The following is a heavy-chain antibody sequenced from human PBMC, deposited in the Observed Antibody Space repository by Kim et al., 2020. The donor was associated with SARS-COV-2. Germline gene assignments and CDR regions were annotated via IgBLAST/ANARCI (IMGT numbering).Heavy chain of an antibody. CDR1: GGSFSGYY. Sequence: SETLSLTCAVYGGSFSGYYWSWIRQPPGKGLEWIGEINHSGSTNYNPSLKSRVTISVDTSKNQFSLKLSSVTAADTAVYYCARAAGDFWSGYYRACFDYWGQGTLVTVSS. CDR3: ARAAGDFWSGYYRACFDY. D-gene: IGHD3-3*01. CDR2: INHSGST. V-gene: IGHV4-34*01. J-gene: IGHJ4*02.